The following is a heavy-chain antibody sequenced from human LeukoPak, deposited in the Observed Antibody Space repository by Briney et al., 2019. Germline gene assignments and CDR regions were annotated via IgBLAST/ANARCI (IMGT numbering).Heavy chain of an antibody. CDR2: IYYSGST. CDR3: ASLRFLEWLSPNWFDP. J-gene: IGHJ5*02. CDR1: GGSISSSNW. D-gene: IGHD3-3*01. V-gene: IGHV4-4*02. Sequence: KPSGTLSLTCAVSGGSISSSNWWSWVRQPPGKGLEWIGSIYYSGSTYYNPSLKSRVTISVDTSKNQFSLKLSSVTAADTAVYYCASLRFLEWLSPNWFDPWGQGTLVTVSP.